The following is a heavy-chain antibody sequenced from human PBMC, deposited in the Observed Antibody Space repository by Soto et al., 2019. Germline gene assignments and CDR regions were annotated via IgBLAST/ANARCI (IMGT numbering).Heavy chain of an antibody. V-gene: IGHV3-30*18. D-gene: IGHD2-15*01. CDR1: GFTFSSYG. Sequence: QVQLVESGGGVVQPGRSLRLSCAASGFTFSSYGMHWVRQAPGKGLEWVAVISYDESNKYYADSVKGRFTISRDNSKNTLYLQMNSLRAEDTAVYYCAKNFEPEVVVVDWFDPWGQGTLVTVSS. J-gene: IGHJ5*02. CDR3: AKNFEPEVVVVDWFDP. CDR2: ISYDESNK.